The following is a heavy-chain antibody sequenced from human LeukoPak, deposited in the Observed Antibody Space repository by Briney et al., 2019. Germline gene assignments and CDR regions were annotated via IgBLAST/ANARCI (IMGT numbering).Heavy chain of an antibody. V-gene: IGHV4-59*01. CDR1: GGSISSYY. J-gene: IGHJ4*02. D-gene: IGHD3-22*01. Sequence: SETLSLTCTVSGGSISSYYWSWIRQPPGKGLEWIGYIYYSGSTNHNPSLKSRVTISVDTSKNQFSLKLSSVTAADTAVYYCARDHYCDSGGYYYGYDYWGQGTLVTVSS. CDR2: IYYSGST. CDR3: ARDHYCDSGGYYYGYDY.